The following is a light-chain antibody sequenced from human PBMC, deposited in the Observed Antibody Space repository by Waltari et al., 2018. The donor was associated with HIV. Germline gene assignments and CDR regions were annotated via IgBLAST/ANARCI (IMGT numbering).Light chain of an antibody. J-gene: IGLJ2*01. V-gene: IGLV2-23*02. CDR3: CSFTGRKSLI. Sequence: QSALTQPASVSGSPGQSLTIPCPGTSSDVSAYNLVSCYQQRTGKAPKLIIYEVNKRPSGVSDRFSASKSGNTASLTLSGLQAEDEANYYCCSFTGRKSLIFGGGTKLTVL. CDR2: EVN. CDR1: SSDVSAYNL.